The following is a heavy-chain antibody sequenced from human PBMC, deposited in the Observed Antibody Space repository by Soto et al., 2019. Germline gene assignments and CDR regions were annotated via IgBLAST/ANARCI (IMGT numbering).Heavy chain of an antibody. CDR3: ARHVDFWSGDTVLYYGMDV. V-gene: IGHV4-39*01. D-gene: IGHD3-3*01. CDR2: IYYSGST. J-gene: IGHJ6*02. Sequence: SETLSLTCTVSGGSISSSSYYWGWIRQPPGKGLEWIGSIYYSGSTYYNPSLKSRVTISVDTSKNQFSLKLSSVTAADTAVYYCARHVDFWSGDTVLYYGMDVWGQGTTVTVSS. CDR1: GGSISSSSYY.